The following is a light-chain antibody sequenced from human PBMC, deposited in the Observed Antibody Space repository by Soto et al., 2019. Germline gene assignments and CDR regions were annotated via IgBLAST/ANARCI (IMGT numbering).Light chain of an antibody. Sequence: NFMLTQPHSVSESPGKTVTISCTGSRGSIASNSVQWYQQRPGGAPTTVIYENDQRPSGVPDRFSGSIDISSNSASLTISGLKTDDEADYYCQSYDSTNWVFGGGTKLTVL. CDR1: RGSIASNS. J-gene: IGLJ3*02. CDR2: END. CDR3: QSYDSTNWV. V-gene: IGLV6-57*02.